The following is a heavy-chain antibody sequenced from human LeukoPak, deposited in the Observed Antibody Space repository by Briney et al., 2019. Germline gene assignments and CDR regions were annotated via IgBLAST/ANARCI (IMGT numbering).Heavy chain of an antibody. V-gene: IGHV3-23*01. J-gene: IGHJ5*02. CDR1: GFTFSSYA. CDR3: AKQPYQYVSGSPSWLDP. Sequence: GGSLRLSCAASGFTFSSYAMTWVRQAPGKGLEWVSGIGGSSGKIFYADTVKGRFTISRDNSKNTLYLQMNTLRAEDTAIYFCAKQPYQYVSGSPSWLDPWGQGTLVTVSS. CDR2: IGGSSGKI. D-gene: IGHD3-10*01.